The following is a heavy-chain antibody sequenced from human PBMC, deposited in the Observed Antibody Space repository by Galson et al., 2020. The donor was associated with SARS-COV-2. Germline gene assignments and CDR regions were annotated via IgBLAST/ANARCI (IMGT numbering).Heavy chain of an antibody. CDR2: IYYSGST. V-gene: IGHV4-59*01. CDR3: ARVREYDFWSGYPNRYYYYYYMDV. J-gene: IGHJ6*03. CDR1: GGSISSYY. D-gene: IGHD3-3*01. Sequence: SETLSLTCTVSGGSISSYYWSWIRQPTGKGLEWIGYIYYSGSTNYNPSLKSRVTISVDTSKNQFSLKLSSVTAADTAVYYCARVREYDFWSGYPNRYYYYYYMDVWGKGTTVTVSS.